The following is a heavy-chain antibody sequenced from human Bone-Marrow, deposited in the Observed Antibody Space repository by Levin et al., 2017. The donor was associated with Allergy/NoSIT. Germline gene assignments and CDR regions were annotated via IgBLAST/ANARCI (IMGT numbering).Heavy chain of an antibody. CDR2: ISSSGSTI. Sequence: GGSLRLSCAASGFTFSDYYMSWIRQAPGKGLEWVSYISSSGSTIYYADSVKGRFTISRDNAKNSLYLQMNSLRAEDTAVYYCARDPERGELYFDYWGQGTLVTVSS. D-gene: IGHD3-10*01. CDR3: ARDPERGELYFDY. V-gene: IGHV3-11*01. CDR1: GFTFSDYY. J-gene: IGHJ4*02.